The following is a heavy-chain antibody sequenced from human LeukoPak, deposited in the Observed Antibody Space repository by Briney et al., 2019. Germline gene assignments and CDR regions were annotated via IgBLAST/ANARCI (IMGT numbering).Heavy chain of an antibody. CDR2: IYYSGST. D-gene: IGHD6-6*01. Sequence: PSETLSLTCTVSGGSISSYYWSWIRQPPGKGLEWIGYIYYSGSTYYNPSLKSRVTISVDRSKNQFSLKLSSVTAADTAVYYCAREYSSSSEAFDIWGQGTMVTVSS. CDR1: GGSISSYY. CDR3: AREYSSSSEAFDI. J-gene: IGHJ3*02. V-gene: IGHV4-59*12.